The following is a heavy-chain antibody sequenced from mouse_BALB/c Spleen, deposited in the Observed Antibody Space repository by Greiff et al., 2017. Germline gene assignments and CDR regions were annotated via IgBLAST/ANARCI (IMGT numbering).Heavy chain of an antibody. Sequence: EVQLVESGGGLVQPGGSLKLSYAASGFTFSSYTMSWVRQTPEKRLEWVAYISNGGGSTYYPDTVKGRFTISRDNAKNTLYLEMSSLRSEDTAMYYCARGITTVVASYWYFDVWGAGTTVTVSS. D-gene: IGHD1-1*01. J-gene: IGHJ1*01. CDR2: ISNGGGST. CDR1: GFTFSSYT. CDR3: ARGITTVVASYWYFDV. V-gene: IGHV5-12-2*01.